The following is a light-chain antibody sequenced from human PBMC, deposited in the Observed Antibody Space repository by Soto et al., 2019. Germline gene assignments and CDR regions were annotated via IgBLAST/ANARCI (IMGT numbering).Light chain of an antibody. Sequence: EIVLTQSPGTLSLSPGERATLSCRASQSVKSSYLAWYQHKPGQAPRLLIYCTSSRATGIPDRFSGSGSGTDFTLTISRLEPEDFAVYYCQQYGNSPLTFGGGTKVDIK. CDR3: QQYGNSPLT. V-gene: IGKV3-20*01. J-gene: IGKJ4*01. CDR1: QSVKSSY. CDR2: CTS.